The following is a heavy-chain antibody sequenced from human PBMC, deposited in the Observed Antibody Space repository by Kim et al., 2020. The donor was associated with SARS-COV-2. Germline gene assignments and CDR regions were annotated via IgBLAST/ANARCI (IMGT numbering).Heavy chain of an antibody. V-gene: IGHV4-61*01. D-gene: IGHD2-2*01. J-gene: IGHJ1*01. CDR3: ARDRFHCSSTSCYRYFQH. CDR1: GGSVSSGSYY. CDR2: IYYSGST. Sequence: SETLSLTCTVSGGSVSSGSYYWSWIRQPPGKGLEWIGYIYYSGSTNYNPSLKSRVTISVDTSKNQFSLKLSSVTAADTAVYYCARDRFHCSSTSCYRYFQHWGQGTLVTVTS.